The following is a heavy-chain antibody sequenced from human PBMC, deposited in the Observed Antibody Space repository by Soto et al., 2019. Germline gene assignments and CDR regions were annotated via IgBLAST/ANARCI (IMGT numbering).Heavy chain of an antibody. D-gene: IGHD3-22*01. CDR3: ARDTYYYDSSGYSWYFDL. Sequence: QVQLVESGGGVVQPGRSLRLSCAASGFTFSSYGMHWVRQAPGKGLEWVAVIWYDGSNKYYADSVKGRFTISRDNSKNTLYLQMNSLRAEDTAVYYCARDTYYYDSSGYSWYFDLWGRGTLVTVSS. V-gene: IGHV3-33*01. J-gene: IGHJ2*01. CDR1: GFTFSSYG. CDR2: IWYDGSNK.